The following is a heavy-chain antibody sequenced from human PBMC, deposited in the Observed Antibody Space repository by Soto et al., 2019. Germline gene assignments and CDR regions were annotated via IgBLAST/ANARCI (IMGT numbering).Heavy chain of an antibody. Sequence: SETLSLTCAVYGGSFSGYYWSWIRQPPGKGLEWIGEINHSGSTNYNPSLKSRVTISVDTSKNQFSLKLSSVTAANTAVYYFARNSSYYYDSSGYYVFDYWGQGTLVTVSS. V-gene: IGHV4-34*01. J-gene: IGHJ4*02. CDR3: ARNSSYYYDSSGYYVFDY. CDR1: GGSFSGYY. D-gene: IGHD3-22*01. CDR2: INHSGST.